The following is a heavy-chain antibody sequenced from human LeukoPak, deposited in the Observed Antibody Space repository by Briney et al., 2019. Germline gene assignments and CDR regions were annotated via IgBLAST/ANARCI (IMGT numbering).Heavy chain of an antibody. CDR3: ARVGYDSSGYYSFFDY. D-gene: IGHD3-22*01. CDR2: IYYSGST. Sequence: SGTLSLTCTVSGGSISSYYWSWIRQPPGKGLEWIGYIYYSGSTNYNPSLKSRVTISVDTSKNQFSLKLSSVTAADTAVYYCARVGYDSSGYYSFFDYWGQGTLVTVSS. J-gene: IGHJ4*02. CDR1: GGSISSYY. V-gene: IGHV4-59*01.